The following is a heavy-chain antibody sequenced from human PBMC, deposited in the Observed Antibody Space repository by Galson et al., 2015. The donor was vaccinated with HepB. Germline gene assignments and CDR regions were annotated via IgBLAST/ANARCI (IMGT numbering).Heavy chain of an antibody. CDR1: GLTFKTAW. Sequence: SLRLSCAASGLTFKTAWMSWVRQAPGKGLEWVGRIKSNPDGGTTDYPAPVKGRFTLSRDDSTNALDLQMNSLKTEDTAVYYCTTVIVRGGYWVQGTLVTVSS. CDR2: IKSNPDGGTT. CDR3: TTVIVRGGY. J-gene: IGHJ4*02. V-gene: IGHV3-15*01. D-gene: IGHD1-26*01.